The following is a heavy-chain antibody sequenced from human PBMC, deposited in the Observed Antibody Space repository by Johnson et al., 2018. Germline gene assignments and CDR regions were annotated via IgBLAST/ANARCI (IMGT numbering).Heavy chain of an antibody. CDR1: GFTFSSYA. CDR3: AKDSILYHYGDYYMDV. Sequence: QLVQSGGGVVQPGRSLRLSCAASGFTFSSYAMHWVRQAPGKGLEWVAVISYDGSNKYYADSVKGRFTISRDKSKNTLYVQMNSLRAEDTAVYYCAKDSILYHYGDYYMDVWGKGTTVTVSS. CDR2: ISYDGSNK. D-gene: IGHD3-16*01. V-gene: IGHV3-30*04. J-gene: IGHJ6*03.